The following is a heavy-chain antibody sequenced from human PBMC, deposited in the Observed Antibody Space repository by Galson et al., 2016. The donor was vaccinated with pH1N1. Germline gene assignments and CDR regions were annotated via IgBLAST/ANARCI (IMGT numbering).Heavy chain of an antibody. V-gene: IGHV5-51*01. Sequence: QSGAEVKKPGESLKISCRRSGSSSTTYWIGWVRQLPGKGLEWMGLIYPGDSDTKYNPSLQGHVSFSVDKSIKPAYLQWSSLQPSDTGIYYCARRLSLTISGMGPYDAFDVWGQGTMVTVSS. CDR2: IYPGDSDT. CDR1: GSSSTTYW. D-gene: IGHD3-3*01. J-gene: IGHJ3*01. CDR3: ARRLSLTISGMGPYDAFDV.